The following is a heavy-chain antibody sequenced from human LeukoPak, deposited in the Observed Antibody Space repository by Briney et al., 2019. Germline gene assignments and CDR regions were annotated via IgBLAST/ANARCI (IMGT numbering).Heavy chain of an antibody. CDR3: ARGAVIVVVPAAMWGGFDP. CDR2: IYHSGST. V-gene: IGHV4-38-2*01. CDR1: GYSISSGYY. D-gene: IGHD2-2*01. J-gene: IGHJ5*02. Sequence: SETLSLTCAVSGYSISSGYYWGWIRQPPGKGLEWIGSIYHSGSTYYNPSLKSRVTISVDTSKNQFSLKLGSVTAADTAVYYCARGAVIVVVPAAMWGGFDPWGQGTLVTVSS.